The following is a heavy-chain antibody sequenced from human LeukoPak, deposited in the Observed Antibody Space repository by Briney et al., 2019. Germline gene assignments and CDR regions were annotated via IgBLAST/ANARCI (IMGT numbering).Heavy chain of an antibody. CDR2: IDHSGST. D-gene: IGHD2-2*02. Sequence: ETLSLTCAAYGGSFSGYYWSWIRQPPGKGLEWIGEIDHSGSTNYNPSLKSRVTISVDTSKNQFSLKLSSVTAADTAVYYCARGLSGVPAAIQITYFDYWGQGTLVTVSS. V-gene: IGHV4-34*01. CDR1: GGSFSGYY. J-gene: IGHJ4*02. CDR3: ARGLSGVPAAIQITYFDY.